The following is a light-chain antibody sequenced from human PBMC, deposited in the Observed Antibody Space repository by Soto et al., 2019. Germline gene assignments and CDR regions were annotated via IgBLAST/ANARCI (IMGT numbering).Light chain of an antibody. V-gene: IGKV3-15*01. CDR3: QQSNNWPYT. CDR1: QSVTDN. J-gene: IGKJ2*01. CDR2: GAS. Sequence: EIVMTQSPATLSVSPGERATLSCRASQSVTDNLAWYQQKPGQDPRLLIYGASTRATGIPARFSGSGSGTEFTLTISSLQSEDFALYYCQQSNNWPYTFGQGTKLEIK.